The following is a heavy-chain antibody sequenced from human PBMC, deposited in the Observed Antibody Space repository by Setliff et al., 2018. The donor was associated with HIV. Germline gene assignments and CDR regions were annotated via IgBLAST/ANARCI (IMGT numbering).Heavy chain of an antibody. CDR3: AGLTGTDFDY. CDR1: GGSFSGYY. V-gene: IGHV4-34*01. Sequence: TLSLTCAVYGGSFSGYYWSWIRQPPGKGLEWIGEINHYGSTNYNPSLKSRVTISVDTSKNQFSLKLSSVTAADTAVYYCAGLTGTDFDYWGQGTLVTVSS. CDR2: INHYGST. D-gene: IGHD1-20*01. J-gene: IGHJ4*02.